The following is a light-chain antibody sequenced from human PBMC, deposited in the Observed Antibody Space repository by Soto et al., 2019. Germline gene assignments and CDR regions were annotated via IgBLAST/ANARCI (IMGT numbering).Light chain of an antibody. CDR1: QGIRND. J-gene: IGKJ1*01. Sequence: AIQMTQSPSSLSASVGDXXXXTXXASQGIRNDLGWYQQKPGKAPKLLIYAASSLQSGVPSRFSGSGSGTDFTLTISSXQPXXXXXXXXXXXXXYXRTFGQGTKVDIK. CDR3: XXXXXYXRT. V-gene: IGKV1-6*01. CDR2: AAS.